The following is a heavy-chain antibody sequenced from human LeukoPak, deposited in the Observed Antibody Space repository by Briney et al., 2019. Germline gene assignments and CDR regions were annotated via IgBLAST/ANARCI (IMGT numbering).Heavy chain of an antibody. Sequence: PGGSLRLSCAASGLTFSSYSMNWVRQAPGKGLEWVSYISSSSSTIYYADSVKGRFTISRDNAKNSLYLQMNSLRDEDTAVYYCARQYQRSGSYYRYWGQGTLVTVSS. CDR3: ARQYQRSGSYYRY. CDR1: GLTFSSYS. V-gene: IGHV3-48*02. D-gene: IGHD1-26*01. J-gene: IGHJ4*02. CDR2: ISSSSSTI.